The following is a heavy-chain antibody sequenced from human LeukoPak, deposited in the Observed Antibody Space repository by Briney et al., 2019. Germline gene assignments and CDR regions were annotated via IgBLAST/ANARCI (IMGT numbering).Heavy chain of an antibody. CDR2: VFDSGRT. V-gene: IGHV4-59*11. J-gene: IGHJ4*02. D-gene: IGHD5-18*01. CDR1: GGSMTAHH. CDR3: TTIKRGDIFGYFDF. Sequence: SETLSLTCTVSGGSMTAHHWNWIRQTPGKGLEWIGYVFDSGRTKVNPSLKSRVTLSADTSKNQLSLRLSSVTAADTAMYYCTTIKRGDIFGYFDFWGQGILVTVSS.